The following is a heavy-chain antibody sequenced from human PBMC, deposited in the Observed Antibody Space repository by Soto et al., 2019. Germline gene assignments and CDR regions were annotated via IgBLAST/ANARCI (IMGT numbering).Heavy chain of an antibody. CDR2: INSDGSST. D-gene: IGHD3-3*01. J-gene: IGHJ5*02. CDR3: ARVDDFWSGYFSENNWFDP. V-gene: IGHV3-74*01. Sequence: PGGSLRLSCAASGFTFSSYWMHWVRQAPGKGLVWVSRINSDGSSTSYADSVKGRFTISRDNAKNTLYLQMNRLRAEDTAVYYCARVDDFWSGYFSENNWFDPWGQGTLVTVSS. CDR1: GFTFSSYW.